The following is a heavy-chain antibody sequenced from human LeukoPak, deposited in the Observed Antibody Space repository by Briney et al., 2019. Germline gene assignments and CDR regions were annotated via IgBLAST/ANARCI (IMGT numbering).Heavy chain of an antibody. CDR2: ISAYNGNT. CDR3: ARGMGSGWLVDPMDY. D-gene: IGHD6-19*01. Sequence: ASVKVSCKASGYTFTSYGISWVRQAPGQGLEWMGWISAYNGNTNYAQKLQGRVTMTTDTSTSTAYMELSRLRSDDTAVYYCARGMGSGWLVDPMDYWGQGTLVTVSS. J-gene: IGHJ4*02. CDR1: GYTFTSYG. V-gene: IGHV1-18*01.